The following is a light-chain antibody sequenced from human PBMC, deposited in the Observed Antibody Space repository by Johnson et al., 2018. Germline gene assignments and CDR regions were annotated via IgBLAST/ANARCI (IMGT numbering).Light chain of an antibody. V-gene: IGLV1-51*02. CDR3: GTWDSSLSAGNV. CDR1: SSNIGNNY. Sequence: QSVLTQPPSVSAAPGQKVTISCSGSSSNIGNNYVSWYQQLPGTAPKLLIYENNKRPSGIPDRFSGSKSGTSATLGRPGLPTGDEADYYCGTWDSSLSAGNVFGTGTKVTVL. J-gene: IGLJ1*01. CDR2: ENN.